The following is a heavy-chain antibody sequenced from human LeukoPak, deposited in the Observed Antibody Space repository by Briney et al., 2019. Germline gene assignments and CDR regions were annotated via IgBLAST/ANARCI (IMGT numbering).Heavy chain of an antibody. CDR3: AKDYYGSGSSHDAFDI. Sequence: GGSLRLSCAASGFTFSSYGMHWVRQAPGKGLEWVAVIWYDGSNKYYADSVKGRFTISRDNSKNTLYLQMNSLRAEDTAVYYCAKDYYGSGSSHDAFDIWGQGTMVTVSS. D-gene: IGHD3-10*01. CDR2: IWYDGSNK. J-gene: IGHJ3*02. V-gene: IGHV3-33*06. CDR1: GFTFSSYG.